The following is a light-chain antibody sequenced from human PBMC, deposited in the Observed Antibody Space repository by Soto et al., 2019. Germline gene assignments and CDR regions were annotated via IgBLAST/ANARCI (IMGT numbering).Light chain of an antibody. CDR1: QSVNSY. CDR3: QQRSNWPRT. V-gene: IGKV3-11*01. CDR2: DAS. Sequence: EIVLTQSPATLSLSPGERATLSCRASQSVNSYLAWYQQKPGQAPRLLIYDASDRATGIPARFSGSGSGTDFTLTIISLEPEDFAVYYWQQRSNWPRTFGLGTKVEIK. J-gene: IGKJ1*01.